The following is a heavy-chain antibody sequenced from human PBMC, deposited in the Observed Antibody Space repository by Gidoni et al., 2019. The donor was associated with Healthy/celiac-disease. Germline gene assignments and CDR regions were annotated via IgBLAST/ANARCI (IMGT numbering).Heavy chain of an antibody. J-gene: IGHJ4*02. CDR1: GGTFSSYA. D-gene: IGHD2-8*01. V-gene: IGHV1-69*01. CDR2: IIPIFGTA. Sequence: QVQLVQSGAEVEKRGSSVKVSCTASGGTFSSYAISWVRQAPGQGLEWMGGIIPIFGTANSAQKFQGRVTITADESTSTAYMELSSLRSEDTAVYYCARAGSRTYTNHFDYWGQGTLVTVSS. CDR3: ARAGSRTYTNHFDY.